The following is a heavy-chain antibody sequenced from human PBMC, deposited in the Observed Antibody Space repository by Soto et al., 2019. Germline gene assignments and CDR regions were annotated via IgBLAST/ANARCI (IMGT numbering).Heavy chain of an antibody. CDR3: ARTVIGGFDY. D-gene: IGHD3-16*02. J-gene: IGHJ4*02. CDR1: GGSISSSNW. CDR2: IYHSGST. Sequence: SETLSLTCAVSGGSISSSNWWSWVRQPPGKGLEWIAYIYHSGSTNYSPSLKSRVTISGDTSKNQFSLKLSSVTAADTAVYYCARTVIGGFDYWGQGTLVTVSS. V-gene: IGHV4-4*02.